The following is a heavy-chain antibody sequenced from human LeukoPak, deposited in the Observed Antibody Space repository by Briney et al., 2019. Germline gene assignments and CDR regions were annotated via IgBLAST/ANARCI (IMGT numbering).Heavy chain of an antibody. CDR1: GFTFNRFW. J-gene: IGHJ4*02. CDR2: IKEDESEK. Sequence: PGGSLRLSCAASGFTFNRFWMTWVRQAPGKGLEWVASIKEDESEKYYVDSVKGRFTISRDNAKKSLHLQMDDLRAEDAALYYCARYNFYSDYYTRNFDHWGQGTLVTVSS. V-gene: IGHV3-7*03. D-gene: IGHD3-3*01. CDR3: ARYNFYSDYYTRNFDH.